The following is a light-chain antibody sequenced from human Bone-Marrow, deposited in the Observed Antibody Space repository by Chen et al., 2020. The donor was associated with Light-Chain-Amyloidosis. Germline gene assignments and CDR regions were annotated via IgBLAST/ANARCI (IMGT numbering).Light chain of an antibody. J-gene: IGKJ1*01. CDR1: PSVLSSSDNKNY. CDR3: QQHYGAPLT. CDR2: WAS. V-gene: IGKV4-1*01. Sequence: DFVMTQSPYSLAVSLCERAPINCKSSPSVLSSSDNKNYLAWYQQKPGQPPKLLIYWASTRESGVPDRFSGSGSGTDFILTISSLQAEDVAVYYCQQHYGAPLTFGQGTKVEIK.